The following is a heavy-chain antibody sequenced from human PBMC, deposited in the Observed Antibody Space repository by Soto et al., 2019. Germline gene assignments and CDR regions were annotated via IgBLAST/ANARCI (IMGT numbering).Heavy chain of an antibody. V-gene: IGHV3-33*01. CDR3: ARAQGVFWSLRPRDYFDY. J-gene: IGHJ4*02. CDR2: IWYDGSNK. D-gene: IGHD3-3*01. Sequence: GGSLRLSCAASGFTFSSYGMHWVRQAPGKGLEWVAVIWYDGSNKYYADSVKGRFTISRDNSKNTLYLQMNSLRAEDTAVYYCARAQGVFWSLRPRDYFDYWGQGTLVTVSS. CDR1: GFTFSSYG.